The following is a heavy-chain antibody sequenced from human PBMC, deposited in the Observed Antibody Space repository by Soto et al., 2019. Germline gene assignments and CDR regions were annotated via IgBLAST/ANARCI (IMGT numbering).Heavy chain of an antibody. J-gene: IGHJ4*02. V-gene: IGHV4-34*01. CDR1: RGSINSHY. D-gene: IGHD2-8*02. CDR2: INHSGST. CDR3: ARDKITGLFDY. Sequence: SETLSLTCTVSRGSINSHYWSWIRQPPGTGLEWIGEINHSGSTNYNPSHKSRVTISVDTSKNQFSLKLTSVTAADTAVYYCARDKITGLFDYWGQGTLVTVSS.